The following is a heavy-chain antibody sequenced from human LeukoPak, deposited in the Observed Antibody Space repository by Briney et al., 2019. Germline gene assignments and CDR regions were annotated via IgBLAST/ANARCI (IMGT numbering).Heavy chain of an antibody. CDR1: GGSISSYY. CDR2: IYTSGST. J-gene: IGHJ3*02. D-gene: IGHD3-22*01. Sequence: SETLSLTCTVSGGSISSYYWSWIRQPPGRGLEWIGYIYTSGSTNYNPSLKSRVTISVDTSKNQFSLKLSSVTAADMAVYYCARQGHYYDSTSAAFDIWGQGTMVTVSS. V-gene: IGHV4-4*09. CDR3: ARQGHYYDSTSAAFDI.